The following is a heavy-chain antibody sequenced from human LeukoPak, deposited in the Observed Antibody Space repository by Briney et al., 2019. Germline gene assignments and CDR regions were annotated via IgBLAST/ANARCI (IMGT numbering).Heavy chain of an antibody. CDR2: IKSKTDGGTT. D-gene: IGHD2-2*01. Sequence: GGSLRLSCAASGFTFSNAWMSWVRQAPGKGLEWVGRIKSKTDGGTTDYAAPVKGRFTISRDDSKNTLYLQMNSLRAEDTAVYYCAKLRRVVVVPAARTSSFDYWGQGTLVTVSS. CDR1: GFTFSNAW. J-gene: IGHJ4*02. CDR3: AKLRRVVVVPAARTSSFDY. V-gene: IGHV3-15*01.